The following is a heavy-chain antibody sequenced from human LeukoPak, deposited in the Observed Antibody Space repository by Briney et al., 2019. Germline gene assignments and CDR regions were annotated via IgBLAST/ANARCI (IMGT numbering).Heavy chain of an antibody. D-gene: IGHD1-26*01. Sequence: GGSLRLSCATFGFAFSDYWMTWVRQVPGKGLEWVADINREGNEKYYVDSVKGRFTISRDNAKNSVDLQMDSLRVEDTAVYYCARVGTWELQRVFDFWGQGTLVTVSS. CDR3: ARVGTWELQRVFDF. V-gene: IGHV3-7*01. CDR1: GFAFSDYW. J-gene: IGHJ4*02. CDR2: INREGNEK.